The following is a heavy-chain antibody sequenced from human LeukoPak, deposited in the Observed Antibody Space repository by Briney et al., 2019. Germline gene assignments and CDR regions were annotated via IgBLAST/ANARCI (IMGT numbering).Heavy chain of an antibody. V-gene: IGHV4-59*08. D-gene: IGHD2-2*02. Sequence: SETLSLTCTVSGGSISSYYWSWIRQPLGKGLEWIGYIYYSGSTNYDPSLKSRVTISVDTSKNQFSLKLSSVTAADTAVYYCARIEGYCSSTSCYSSWFDPWGQGTLVTVSS. CDR1: GGSISSYY. CDR3: ARIEGYCSSTSCYSSWFDP. CDR2: IYYSGST. J-gene: IGHJ5*02.